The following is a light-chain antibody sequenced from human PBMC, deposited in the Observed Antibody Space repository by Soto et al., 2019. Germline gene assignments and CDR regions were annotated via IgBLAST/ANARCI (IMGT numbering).Light chain of an antibody. CDR2: DAS. CDR1: QDIRNY. CDR3: QQSYNTPIT. J-gene: IGKJ5*01. V-gene: IGKV1-39*01. Sequence: IQLTQSPSSLSASVGDRVTVTCRASQDIRNYLAWYQQKPGKAPKLLICDASTLYSGVPSRFSGSGSGTDFTLTISSLQPEDFATYYCQQSYNTPITFGQGTRLEIK.